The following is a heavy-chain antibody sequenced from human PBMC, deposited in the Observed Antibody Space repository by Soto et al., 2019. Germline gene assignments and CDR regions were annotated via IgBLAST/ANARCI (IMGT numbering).Heavy chain of an antibody. D-gene: IGHD6-13*01. V-gene: IGHV1-58*01. J-gene: IGHJ4*02. CDR3: AAVPRRQQRYLLDY. CDR1: GFTFTSSA. Sequence: SVKVSCKASGFTFTSSAVQWVRQARGQRLEWIGWIVVGSGNTNYAQKFQERVTITRDMSTSTAYMELSSLRSEDTAVYYCAAVPRRQQRYLLDYWGQGTLVTVSS. CDR2: IVVGSGNT.